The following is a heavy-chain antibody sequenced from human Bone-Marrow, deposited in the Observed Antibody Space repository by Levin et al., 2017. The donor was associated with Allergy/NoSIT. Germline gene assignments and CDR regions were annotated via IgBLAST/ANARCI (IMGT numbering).Heavy chain of an antibody. CDR3: AREGSGDSQYYFYFMDL. CDR1: GFTFSAYS. D-gene: IGHD3-10*01. Sequence: MAGGSLRLSCAASGFTFSAYSMNWVRQAPGKGLEWVASVSSTSAFLYYADSVRGRFTVSRDNAKNSLYLQMNSLKAEDTAVYYCAREGSGDSQYYFYFMDLWGKGTTVSVSS. J-gene: IGHJ6*03. V-gene: IGHV3-21*01. CDR2: VSSTSAFL.